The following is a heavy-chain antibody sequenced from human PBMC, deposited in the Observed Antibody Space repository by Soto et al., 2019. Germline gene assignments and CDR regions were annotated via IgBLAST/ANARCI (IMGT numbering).Heavy chain of an antibody. Sequence: GGSLRLSCAASGFTFSSYSMNWVRQAPGKGLEWVSSISSSSSYIYYADSVKGRFTISRDNAKNSLYLQMNSLRAEDTAVYYCARKEVYDFTENDYWGQGTLVTVSS. D-gene: IGHD3-3*01. V-gene: IGHV3-21*01. J-gene: IGHJ4*02. CDR2: ISSSSSYI. CDR3: ARKEVYDFTENDY. CDR1: GFTFSSYS.